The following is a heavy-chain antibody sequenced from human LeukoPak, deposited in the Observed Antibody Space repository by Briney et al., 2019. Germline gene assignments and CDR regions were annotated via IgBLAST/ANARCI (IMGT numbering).Heavy chain of an antibody. D-gene: IGHD2-15*01. CDR1: GFSFSNYA. J-gene: IGHJ5*02. CDR3: AKDIVRGDCSGGSCYPLDP. V-gene: IGHV3-23*01. CDR2: INGSGVNT. Sequence: PGGALRLSCAASGFSFSNYAMSWLRQAAGKGLEGVSTINGSGVNTYYADSVKGRFTISRDNSKNTLYLQMNSLRAEDTAVYYCAKDIVRGDCSGGSCYPLDPWGQGTLVTVSS.